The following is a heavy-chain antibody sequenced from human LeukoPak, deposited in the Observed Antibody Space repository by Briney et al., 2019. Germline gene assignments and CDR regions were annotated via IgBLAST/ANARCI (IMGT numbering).Heavy chain of an antibody. D-gene: IGHD2-2*01. Sequence: VKPSETLSLTCAVSGYSISSGYYWGWIRQPPGKGLEWIGSIYQSGSTYYNPSLKSRVTISVDTSKNQFSLKLSSVTAADTAVYYCARALMTGSSTSWPYNWFDPWGQGTLVTVSS. CDR3: ARALMTGSSTSWPYNWFDP. CDR1: GYSISSGYY. V-gene: IGHV4-38-2*01. CDR2: IYQSGST. J-gene: IGHJ5*02.